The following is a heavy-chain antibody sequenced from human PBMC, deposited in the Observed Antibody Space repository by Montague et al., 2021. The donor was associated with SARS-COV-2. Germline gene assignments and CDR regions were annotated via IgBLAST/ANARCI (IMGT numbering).Heavy chain of an antibody. CDR3: ARDGVQFGDWPYYFAF. V-gene: IGHV3-21*01. CDR2: YI. J-gene: IGHJ4*02. Sequence: YIYYADSVRGRFTISRDNAHNSLSLQLNSLRHEDTALYYCARDGVQFGDWPYYFAFWGQGTLVSGS. D-gene: IGHD2-21*02.